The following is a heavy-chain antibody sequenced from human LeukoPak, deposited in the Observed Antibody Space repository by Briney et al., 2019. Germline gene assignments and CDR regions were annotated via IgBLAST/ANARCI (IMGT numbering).Heavy chain of an antibody. D-gene: IGHD3-3*01. J-gene: IGHJ4*02. CDR3: ARVSSDFWSGYPPYYFDY. V-gene: IGHV4-30-4*08. CDR1: GDSISSGDYY. Sequence: SQTLSLTCTVSGDSISSGDYYWSWIRQPPGKGLEWIGYIYYSGSTYYNPSLKSRVTISVDTSKNQFSLKLSSVTAADTAVYYCARVSSDFWSGYPPYYFDYWGQGTLVTVSS. CDR2: IYYSGST.